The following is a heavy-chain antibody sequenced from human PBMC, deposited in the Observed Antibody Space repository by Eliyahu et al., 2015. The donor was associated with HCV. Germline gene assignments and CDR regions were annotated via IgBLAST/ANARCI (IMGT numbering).Heavy chain of an antibody. J-gene: IGHJ4*02. CDR3: ARVVYDSSGGGYYFDY. CDR1: GFTFSDHY. D-gene: IGHD3-22*01. V-gene: IGHV3-72*01. CDR2: TRNKANSYTT. Sequence: EVQLVESGGGLVQPGGSLRLSCAASGFTFSDHYMDWVRQAPGKGLEWVGRTRNKANSYTTEYAASVKGRFTISRDDSKNSLYLQMNSLKTEDTAVYYCARVVYDSSGGGYYFDYWGQGTLVTVSS.